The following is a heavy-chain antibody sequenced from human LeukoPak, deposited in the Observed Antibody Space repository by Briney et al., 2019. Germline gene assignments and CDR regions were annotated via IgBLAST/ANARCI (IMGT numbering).Heavy chain of an antibody. CDR1: GFTFSSYA. D-gene: IGHD3-10*01. CDR2: ISYDGSNK. J-gene: IGHJ4*02. Sequence: PGGSLRLSCAAPGFTFSSYAMHWVRQAPGKGLEWVAVISYDGSNKYYADSVKGRFTISRDNSKNTLYLQMNSLRADDTAVYYCARDAGSGSYFDYWGQGTLVTVSS. V-gene: IGHV3-30*04. CDR3: ARDAGSGSYFDY.